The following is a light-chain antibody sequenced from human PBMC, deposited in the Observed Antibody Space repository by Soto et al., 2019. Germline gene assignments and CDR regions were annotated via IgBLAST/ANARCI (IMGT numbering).Light chain of an antibody. Sequence: QSVLTQPASVSGSPGQSITISCTGTSSDVGSYNLVSWYQQHPGKAPKLMIYEVSQRPSGVSNRFSGSKSGNTASLTISGRQAEDEADYYCCSYAGSSTPYVFGTGTKLTVL. CDR3: CSYAGSSTPYV. CDR1: SSDVGSYNL. CDR2: EVS. V-gene: IGLV2-23*02. J-gene: IGLJ1*01.